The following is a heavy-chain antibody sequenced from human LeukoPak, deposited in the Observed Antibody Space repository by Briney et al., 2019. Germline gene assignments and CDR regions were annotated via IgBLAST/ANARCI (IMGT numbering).Heavy chain of an antibody. D-gene: IGHD6-13*01. CDR2: ISYDGSNK. CDR1: GFTFSNYA. V-gene: IGHV3-30-3*01. J-gene: IGHJ4*02. CDR3: ARVSGDSSSWFYYFDY. Sequence: GGSLRLSCAASGFTFSNYAMHWVRQAPGKGPEWVAIISYDGSNKNYADSVKGRLTISRDNSKKKLYLQMNSLRAEDTAVYYCARVSGDSSSWFYYFDYWGQGTLVTVSS.